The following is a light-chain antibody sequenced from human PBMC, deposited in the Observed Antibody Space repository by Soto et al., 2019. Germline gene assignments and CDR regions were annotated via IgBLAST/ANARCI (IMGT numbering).Light chain of an antibody. J-gene: IGKJ5*01. CDR1: EGVASNY. Sequence: EIVLTQSPGSLSLSLGDRVPLFWRAREGVASNYLAWSQQKPGRAPRLLIYDASNRATGIPARFTGSGSGTDFTLTISRLEPEDFAVYYCQQRSNWPPEVTFGQGTRLEIK. CDR3: QQRSNWPPEVT. V-gene: IGKV3D-20*02. CDR2: DAS.